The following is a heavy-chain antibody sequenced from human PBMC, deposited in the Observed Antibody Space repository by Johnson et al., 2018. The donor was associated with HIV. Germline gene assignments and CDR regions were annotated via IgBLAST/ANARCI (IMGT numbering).Heavy chain of an antibody. CDR2: IYSGGST. CDR1: GFTVSSNY. D-gene: IGHD5-24*01. Sequence: VQLVESGGGLVQPGGSLRLSCAASGFTVSSNYMSWVRQAPGKGLEWVSVIYSGGSTYYADSVNGRFTISRDSSKNTLYLQMNSLRAEDTAVYYCARACRDGYTCDALDIWGQGTMVTVSS. CDR3: ARACRDGYTCDALDI. V-gene: IGHV3-66*01. J-gene: IGHJ3*02.